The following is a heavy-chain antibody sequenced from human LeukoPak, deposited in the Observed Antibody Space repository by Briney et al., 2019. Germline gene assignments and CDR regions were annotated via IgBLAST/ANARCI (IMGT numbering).Heavy chain of an antibody. D-gene: IGHD3-3*01. J-gene: IGHJ5*02. CDR2: IDTNTGNP. Sequence: EASVKVSCKASGYTFTSYAMNWVRQAPGQGLEWMGWIDTNTGNPTYAQGFTGRFVFSLDTSVSTAYLQISSLKAEDTAVYYCARDLLGDFWSGYYFPNWFDPWGQGTLVTVSS. V-gene: IGHV7-4-1*02. CDR1: GYTFTSYA. CDR3: ARDLLGDFWSGYYFPNWFDP.